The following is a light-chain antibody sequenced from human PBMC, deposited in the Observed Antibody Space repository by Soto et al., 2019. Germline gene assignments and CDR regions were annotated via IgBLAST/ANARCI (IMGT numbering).Light chain of an antibody. CDR1: QSLLHSNGYNY. CDR3: MQALQTGYT. Sequence: DIVMTQSPLSLPVTPGEPASISCRSSQSLLHSNGYNYLGWYLQKPGQSPQLLIYLGSNRASGVPDRFSGSGSGTDFTLKISRVEAEDVGVYYCMQALQTGYTFGQGTKLEIK. J-gene: IGKJ2*01. V-gene: IGKV2-28*01. CDR2: LGS.